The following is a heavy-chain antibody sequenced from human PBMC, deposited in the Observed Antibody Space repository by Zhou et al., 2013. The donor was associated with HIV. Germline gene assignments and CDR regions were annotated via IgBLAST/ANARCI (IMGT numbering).Heavy chain of an antibody. CDR1: GGSFSNYA. CDR2: IIPIFGST. J-gene: IGHJ5*02. CDR3: ASQPHDDMYFDP. Sequence: QVQLVQSGAEVKKPGSSVKVSCKASGGSFSNYAFAWVRQAPGQGLEWMGGIIPIFGSTNYAQKFQGRLTITTDDSTNTAYMELSSLRSEDTAVYYCASQPHDDMYFDPWGQGTLVTVSS. V-gene: IGHV1-69*05. D-gene: IGHD1-1*01.